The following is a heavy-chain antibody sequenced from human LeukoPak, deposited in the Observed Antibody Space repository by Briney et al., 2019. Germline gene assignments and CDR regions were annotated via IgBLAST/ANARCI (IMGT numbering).Heavy chain of an antibody. Sequence: SVKVSCEASGGTFSSYAISWVRQAPGQGLEWMGGIIPIFGTANYAQKFQGRVTITADESTSTVYMELSSLRSEDTAVYYCASPTLYGDYAGEYYFDYWGQGTLVTVSS. CDR3: ASPTLYGDYAGEYYFDY. D-gene: IGHD4-17*01. J-gene: IGHJ4*02. CDR2: IIPIFGTA. V-gene: IGHV1-69*13. CDR1: GGTFSSYA.